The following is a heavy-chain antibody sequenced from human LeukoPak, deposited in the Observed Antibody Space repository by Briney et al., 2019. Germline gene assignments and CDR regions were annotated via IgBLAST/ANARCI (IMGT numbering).Heavy chain of an antibody. CDR2: LSLDGRNQ. J-gene: IGHJ4*02. V-gene: IGHV3-30*03. CDR1: GRTFN. CDR3: ARAAYNSGPDY. Sequence: GGSLRLSCVASGRTFNIHWVRQAPGKGLEWVAVLSLDGRNQYYADSVRGRFTISRDNSRNTLYLQMNSLRDEDTAVFYCARAAYNSGPDYWGQGTLVTVSS. D-gene: IGHD6-19*01.